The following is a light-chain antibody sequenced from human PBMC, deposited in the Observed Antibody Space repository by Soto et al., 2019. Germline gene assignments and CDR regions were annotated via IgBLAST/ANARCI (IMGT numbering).Light chain of an antibody. CDR1: SSDVGGYNY. V-gene: IGLV2-14*01. J-gene: IGLJ1*01. CDR3: SSYTSTSTYV. Sequence: QSVLTQPASVSGSPGQSITISCTGTSSDVGGYNYVSWYQQYPGKAPKLMIYHVSNRPSGVSNRFSGSKSGNSASLTISGLQSEDEADYYCSSYTSTSTYVFGTGTKLTVI. CDR2: HVS.